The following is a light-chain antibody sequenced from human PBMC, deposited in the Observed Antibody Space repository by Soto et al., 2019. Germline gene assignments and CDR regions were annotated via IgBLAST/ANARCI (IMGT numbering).Light chain of an antibody. V-gene: IGLV2-14*01. J-gene: IGLJ1*01. CDR3: SSYTSSNTYV. CDR1: SSDVGGYNY. Sequence: QSALTQPASVSGSPGQSITISCTGTSSDVGGYNYVSLYQQHPGKAPKLILYEVSNRPSRVSNRFSGAKSDNTAPLTISGLQAEDEADYYCSSYTSSNTYVFGPGTKVTVL. CDR2: EVS.